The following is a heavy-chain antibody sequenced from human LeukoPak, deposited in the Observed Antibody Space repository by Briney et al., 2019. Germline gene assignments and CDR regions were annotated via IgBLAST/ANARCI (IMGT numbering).Heavy chain of an antibody. CDR3: ARDQNTAGYSSSWYVSLTRTQTNWFDP. CDR1: GGSISSYY. CDR2: IYTSGGT. V-gene: IGHV4-4*07. D-gene: IGHD6-13*01. J-gene: IGHJ5*02. Sequence: SSETLSLTCTVSGGSISSYYWSWIRQPAGKGLEWIGRIYTSGGTNYNPSLKSRVTMSVDTSKNQFSLQLNSVTPEDTAVYYCARDQNTAGYSSSWYVSLTRTQTNWFDPWGQGTLVTVSS.